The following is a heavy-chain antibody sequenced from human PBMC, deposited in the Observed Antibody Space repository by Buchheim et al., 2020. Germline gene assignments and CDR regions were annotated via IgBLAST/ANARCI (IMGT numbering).Heavy chain of an antibody. CDR2: INHSGST. CDR1: NGSFSGYH. D-gene: IGHD3-10*01. Sequence: QVQLQQWGAGLLKPSETLSLTCGVYNGSFSGYHWSWIRQPPGKGLDWIGEINHSGSTNYDPSLKSRLTISVDTSKKQFSLRLSSVTAADTAVYYCARGAPPMVRGVIRPYGMDVWGQGTT. J-gene: IGHJ6*02. V-gene: IGHV4-34*01. CDR3: ARGAPPMVRGVIRPYGMDV.